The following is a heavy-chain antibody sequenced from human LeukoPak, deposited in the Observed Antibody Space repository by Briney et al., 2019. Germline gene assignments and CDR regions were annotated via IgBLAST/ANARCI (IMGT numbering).Heavy chain of an antibody. Sequence: GGSLRLSCAASGFTVSTNYMSWVRQAPGKGLEWVSVMYSGGTTYYADSVKGRFTISRDNAKNSPYLQMNSLRAEDTAVYYCARDIAARPFDYWGQGTLVTVSS. J-gene: IGHJ4*02. CDR1: GFTVSTNY. D-gene: IGHD6-6*01. CDR3: ARDIAARPFDY. V-gene: IGHV3-66*01. CDR2: MYSGGTT.